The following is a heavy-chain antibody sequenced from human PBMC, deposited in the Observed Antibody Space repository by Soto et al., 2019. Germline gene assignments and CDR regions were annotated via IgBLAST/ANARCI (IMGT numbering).Heavy chain of an antibody. V-gene: IGHV4-30-2*01. J-gene: IGHJ5*02. D-gene: IGHD1-26*01. Sequence: QLLLQESGSGLVKPSQTLSLTCVVSGASISSGGYSWSWIRQPPGKGLEWIGYIYQSGSTYNNSSLKIRLPXAXDXXKNQFSLTLSSVTAADTAVYYCASAPGYSGNWFDPWGQGTLVTVSS. CDR1: GASISSGGYS. CDR2: IYQSGST. CDR3: ASAPGYSGNWFDP.